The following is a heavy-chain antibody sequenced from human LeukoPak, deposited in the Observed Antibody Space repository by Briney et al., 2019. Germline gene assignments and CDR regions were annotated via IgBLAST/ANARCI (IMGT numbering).Heavy chain of an antibody. Sequence: PSETLSLTCAVSGYSISSGYYWGWIRQPPGKGLEWIGSIYHSGSTYYNPSLKSRVTISVDTSKNQFSLKLSSVTAADTAVYYCARLSKQYSSSWYYMDVWGKGTTVTVSS. CDR2: IYHSGST. V-gene: IGHV4-38-2*01. D-gene: IGHD6-13*01. CDR1: GYSISSGYY. J-gene: IGHJ6*03. CDR3: ARLSKQYSSSWYYMDV.